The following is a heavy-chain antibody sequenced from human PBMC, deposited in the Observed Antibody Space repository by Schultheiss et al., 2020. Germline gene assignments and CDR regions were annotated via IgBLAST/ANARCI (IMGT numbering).Heavy chain of an antibody. V-gene: IGHV4-34*01. CDR1: GGSFSGYY. CDR3: AGSIAAAGTEAYYFDY. J-gene: IGHJ4*02. CDR2: INHSGST. Sequence: SETLSLTCAVYGGSFSGYYWSWIRQPPGKGLEWIGEINHSGSTNYNPSLKSRVTISVDTSKNQFSLKLSSVTAADTAVYYCAGSIAAAGTEAYYFDYWGQGTLVTVSS. D-gene: IGHD6-13*01.